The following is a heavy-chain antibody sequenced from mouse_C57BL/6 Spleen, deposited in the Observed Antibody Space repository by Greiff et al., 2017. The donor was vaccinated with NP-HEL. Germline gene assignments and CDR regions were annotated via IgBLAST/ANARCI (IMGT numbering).Heavy chain of an antibody. Sequence: EVQGVESGGGLVKPGGSLKLSCAASGFTFSSYAMSWVRQTPEKRLEWVATISDGGSYTYYPDNVKGRFTISRDNAKNNLYLQMSHLKSEDTAMYYCARDQILTAYWGQGTLVTVSA. D-gene: IGHD5-1-1*01. CDR1: GFTFSSYA. CDR3: ARDQILTAY. V-gene: IGHV5-4*01. CDR2: ISDGGSYT. J-gene: IGHJ3*01.